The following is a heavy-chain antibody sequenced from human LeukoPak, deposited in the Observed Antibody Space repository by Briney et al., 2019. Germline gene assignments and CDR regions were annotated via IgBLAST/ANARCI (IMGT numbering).Heavy chain of an antibody. V-gene: IGHV4-39*01. Sequence: PSETLSLTCTVSGGSISSSSYYWGWIRQPPGKGLEWIGSIYYSGSTYYNPSLKSRVTISVDTSKNQFSLKLSSVTAADTAVYYCARRRWLQDNDYWGQGTLVTVSS. J-gene: IGHJ4*02. CDR2: IYYSGST. CDR1: GGSISSSSYY. D-gene: IGHD5-24*01. CDR3: ARRRWLQDNDY.